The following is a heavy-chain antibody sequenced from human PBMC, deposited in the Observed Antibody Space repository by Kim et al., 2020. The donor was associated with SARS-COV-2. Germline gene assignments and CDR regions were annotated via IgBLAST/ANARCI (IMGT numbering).Heavy chain of an antibody. Sequence: SETLSLTCTVSGGSISSYYWSWIRQPPGKGLEWIGYIYYSGSTNYNPSLKSRVTISVDTSKNQFSLKLSSVTAADTAVYYCARGGSIVPAANGFDYWGQG. CDR2: IYYSGST. V-gene: IGHV4-59*13. CDR3: ARGGSIVPAANGFDY. CDR1: GGSISSYY. J-gene: IGHJ4*02. D-gene: IGHD2-2*01.